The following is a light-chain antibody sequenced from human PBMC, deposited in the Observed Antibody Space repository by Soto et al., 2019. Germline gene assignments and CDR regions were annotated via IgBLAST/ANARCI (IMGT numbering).Light chain of an antibody. Sequence: QSVLTQPPSVSAAPGQKVTISCSGGSSNIGTNYVSWYQHFPGTAPRLLIYGNTNRPSGVPDRFSGAKSGTSASLAITGLQAEDEADYYCQSYDTSLSGVVFGGGTKLTVL. CDR2: GNT. CDR1: SSNIGTNY. CDR3: QSYDTSLSGVV. V-gene: IGLV1-40*01. J-gene: IGLJ2*01.